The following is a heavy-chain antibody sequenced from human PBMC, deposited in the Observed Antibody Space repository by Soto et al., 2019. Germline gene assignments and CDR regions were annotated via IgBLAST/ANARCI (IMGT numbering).Heavy chain of an antibody. V-gene: IGHV4-30-4*01. Sequence: QVQLQESGPGLLKPSQTLSLTCAVSGGSISHVYYYWSWIRQLPDKGLEWIGHIYNGGSTYNNPYLTSRVPISVDPSRNKFSLQLTSVSAADTAVYYCATGPSGDKVDSWGQGILVTVSS. CDR3: ATGPSGDKVDS. J-gene: IGHJ4*02. CDR2: IYNGGST. D-gene: IGHD7-27*01. CDR1: GGSISHVYYY.